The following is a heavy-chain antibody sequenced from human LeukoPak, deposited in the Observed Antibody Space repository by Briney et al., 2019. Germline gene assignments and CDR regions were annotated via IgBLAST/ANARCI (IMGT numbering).Heavy chain of an antibody. CDR3: ANTAGWGEATNPAAIDY. J-gene: IGHJ4*02. CDR1: GFTFSSYA. Sequence: PGGSLRLSCAASGFTFSSYAMSWVRQAPGKGLEWVSAISGSGGSTYYADSVKGRFTISRDNSKNTLYLQMNSLRAEDTAVYYCANTAGWGEATNPAAIDYWGQGTLVTVSS. CDR2: ISGSGGST. V-gene: IGHV3-23*01. D-gene: IGHD5-24*01.